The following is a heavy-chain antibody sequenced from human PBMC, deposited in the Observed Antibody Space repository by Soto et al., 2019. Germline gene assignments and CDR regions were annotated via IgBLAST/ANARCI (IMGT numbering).Heavy chain of an antibody. Sequence: SETLSLTCAVSGGSISSGGYYWSWIRQPPGKGLEWIGNIYYSGSTNYNPSLKSRVSISVDTSKNQFSLKVNSVTAADTAVYYCARVWRGSHIDPWGQGTLVTVSS. D-gene: IGHD3-16*01. CDR2: IYYSGST. CDR3: ARVWRGSHIDP. J-gene: IGHJ5*02. V-gene: IGHV4-61*08. CDR1: GGSISSGGYY.